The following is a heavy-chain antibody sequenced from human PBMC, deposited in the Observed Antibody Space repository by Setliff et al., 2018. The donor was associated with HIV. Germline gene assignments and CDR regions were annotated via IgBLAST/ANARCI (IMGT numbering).Heavy chain of an antibody. CDR3: ARGRKKVRGPYNWFDP. Sequence: KASETLSLTCAVYGGSFSGYYWSWIRQPPGKGLEWIGEINHSGSTNYNPSLKSRVTISVDTSKNQFSLKLSSVTAADTAVYYCARGRKKVRGPYNWFDPWGQGTLVTVS. CDR1: GGSFSGYY. J-gene: IGHJ5*02. CDR2: INHSGST. D-gene: IGHD3-10*01. V-gene: IGHV4-34*01.